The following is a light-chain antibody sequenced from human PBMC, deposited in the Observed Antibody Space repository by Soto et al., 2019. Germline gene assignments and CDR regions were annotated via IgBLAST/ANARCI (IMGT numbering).Light chain of an antibody. CDR3: QQYHSAPQT. V-gene: IGKV4-1*01. CDR2: WAS. Sequence: DIVMTQSPDSLAVSLGGRATINCKSSQSVLYSPNNKNYVAWYQQKPGQPPKLLVYWASTRESGVPDRFSGSGSGTDFTLTISSLQAEDVAVYYGQQYHSAPQTFGQGTRVEIK. J-gene: IGKJ1*01. CDR1: QSVLYSPNNKNY.